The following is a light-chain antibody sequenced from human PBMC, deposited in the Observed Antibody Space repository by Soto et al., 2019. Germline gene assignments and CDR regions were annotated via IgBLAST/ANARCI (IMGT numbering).Light chain of an antibody. Sequence: QSVLTQPPSVSAAPGQRVTISCSGSSFGIGNNHVSWYQQLPGTAPKLLIYDNNKRPSGIPDRFSGSKSGASATLVITGLQTGDEADYHCETWDSSLSHVVFGGGTKLTVL. CDR2: DNN. CDR1: SFGIGNNH. J-gene: IGLJ2*01. V-gene: IGLV1-51*01. CDR3: ETWDSSLSHVV.